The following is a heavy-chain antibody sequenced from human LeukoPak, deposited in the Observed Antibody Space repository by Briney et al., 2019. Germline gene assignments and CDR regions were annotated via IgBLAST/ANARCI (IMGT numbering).Heavy chain of an antibody. CDR1: GFTLSSYA. V-gene: IGHV3-23*01. Sequence: GGSLRLSCAASGFTLSSYAMSWVRQAPGKGLEWVSGVSGNDDYTYYADSVKGRFTISRDNSKNTLYLQMNNLRAEDTAVYYCARVLREFFGSGTYVKTFDYWGQGTLVTVSS. D-gene: IGHD3-10*01. CDR2: VSGNDDYT. CDR3: ARVLREFFGSGTYVKTFDY. J-gene: IGHJ4*02.